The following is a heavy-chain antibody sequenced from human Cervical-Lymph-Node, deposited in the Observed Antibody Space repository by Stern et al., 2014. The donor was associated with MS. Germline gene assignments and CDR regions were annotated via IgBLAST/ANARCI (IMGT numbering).Heavy chain of an antibody. CDR3: AKHRAGYKTDNDY. CDR2: ISGGGGSP. D-gene: IGHD5-24*01. CDR1: GFTFTNYA. Sequence: EVQLVESGGGLVQPGGSLRLSCTASGFTFTNYAMSWVRQPPGKGLEWVSVISGGGGSPFYAGSVKGRFTISGDNSKSTLYLEMNSLRAEDTAVYYCAKHRAGYKTDNDYWGQGTLVTVSS. J-gene: IGHJ4*02. V-gene: IGHV3-23*04.